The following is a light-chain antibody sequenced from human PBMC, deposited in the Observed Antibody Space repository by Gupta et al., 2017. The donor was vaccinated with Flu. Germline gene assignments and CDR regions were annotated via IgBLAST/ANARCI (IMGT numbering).Light chain of an antibody. CDR3: HQYFSSPPWT. V-gene: IGKV3-20*01. CDR2: AAA. J-gene: IGKJ1*01. CDR1: ESGNDNF. Sequence: TLSLSPGERATLSCRANESGNDNFLAGYQQRPGQPPRLLIYAAANRGTGIPDRFSGSGSGTDFTLTITRREPEDFAVYYCHQYFSSPPWTFGQGTRVEL.